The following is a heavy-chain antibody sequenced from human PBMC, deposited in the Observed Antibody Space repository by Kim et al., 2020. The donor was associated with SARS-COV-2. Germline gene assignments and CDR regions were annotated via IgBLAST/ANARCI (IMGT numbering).Heavy chain of an antibody. CDR2: ISSSSSYI. V-gene: IGHV3-21*01. CDR1: GFTFSSYS. Sequence: GGSLRLSCAASGFTFSSYSMNWVRQAPGKGLEWVSSISSSSSYIYYADSVKGRFTISRDNAKNSLYLQMNSLRAEDTAVYYCASSGVGDDAFDIWGQGTMVTVSS. D-gene: IGHD2-8*01. J-gene: IGHJ3*02. CDR3: ASSGVGDDAFDI.